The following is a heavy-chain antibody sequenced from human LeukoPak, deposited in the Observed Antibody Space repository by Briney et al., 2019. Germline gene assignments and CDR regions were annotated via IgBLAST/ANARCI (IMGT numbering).Heavy chain of an antibody. J-gene: IGHJ4*02. D-gene: IGHD3-3*01. CDR2: IYSDGST. V-gene: IGHV3-53*01. CDR1: GFTVSSHY. CDR3: TTDHRTIYGVVFPDY. Sequence: PGGSLRLSCAASGFTVSSHYMSWVRQAPGKGLEWVSVIYSDGSTYYADSVKGRFTISRDTSKNTLYLQMNSLRAEDTAVYYCTTDHRTIYGVVFPDYWGQGTLVTVSS.